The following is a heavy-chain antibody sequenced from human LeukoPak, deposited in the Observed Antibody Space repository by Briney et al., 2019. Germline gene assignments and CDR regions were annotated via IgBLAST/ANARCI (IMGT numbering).Heavy chain of an antibody. CDR2: VFSDGRT. Sequence: GGSLRLSCAASGITVNTNYMSWVRQAPGKGLEWVSNVFSDGRTFYTDSVKGRFTISRDSSKDSIFLQMNSLRAEDTAVYYCARGDFDYWGQGTLVTVSS. CDR3: ARGDFDY. CDR1: GITVNTNY. V-gene: IGHV3-53*01. J-gene: IGHJ4*02.